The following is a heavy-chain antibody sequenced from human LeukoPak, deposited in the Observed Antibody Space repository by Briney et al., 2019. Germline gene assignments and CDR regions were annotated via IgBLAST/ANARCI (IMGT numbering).Heavy chain of an antibody. V-gene: IGHV3-53*01. D-gene: IGHD1-26*01. CDR3: ARTVGATMVDY. CDR1: GFTVSRSY. J-gene: IGHJ4*02. Sequence: GGSLRLSCAASGFTVSRSYVMWARQAPGKGLEWVSVIYSGGTTYYADSVKGRFTISRDNSKNTLYLQMNSLRAEDTAVYYCARTVGATMVDYWGQGTLVTVSS. CDR2: IYSGGTT.